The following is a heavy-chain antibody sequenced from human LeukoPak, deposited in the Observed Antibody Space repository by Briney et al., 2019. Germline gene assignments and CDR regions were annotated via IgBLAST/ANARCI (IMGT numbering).Heavy chain of an antibody. J-gene: IGHJ2*01. Sequence: GGSLRLSCAASGFTVSSNYMSWVRQAPGKGLEWVSVIYSGGSTYYADSVKGRFTISRDNSKNTLYLQMNSLRAEDTAVYHCARDKVYYYDSSGYSYYWYFDLWGRGTLVTVSS. D-gene: IGHD3-22*01. CDR3: ARDKVYYYDSSGYSYYWYFDL. CDR2: IYSGGST. CDR1: GFTVSSNY. V-gene: IGHV3-66*01.